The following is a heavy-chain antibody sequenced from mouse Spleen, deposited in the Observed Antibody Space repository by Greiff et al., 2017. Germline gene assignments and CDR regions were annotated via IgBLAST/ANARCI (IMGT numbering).Heavy chain of an antibody. Sequence: EVQVVESGGGLVKLGGSLKLSCAASGFTFSSYAMSWVRQTPEKRLEWVATISSGGGNTYYPDSVKGRFTISRDNAKNTLYLQMSSLKSEDTAMYYCARRGYDGYYAWFAYWGQGTLVTVSA. D-gene: IGHD2-3*01. CDR1: GFTFSSYA. CDR2: ISSGGGNT. V-gene: IGHV5-9-3*01. CDR3: ARRGYDGYYAWFAY. J-gene: IGHJ3*01.